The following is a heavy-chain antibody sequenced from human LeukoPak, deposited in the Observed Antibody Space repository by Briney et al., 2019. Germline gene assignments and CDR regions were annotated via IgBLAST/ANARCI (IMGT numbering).Heavy chain of an antibody. CDR1: GFTFSDHS. J-gene: IGHJ4*02. CDR2: IRNKAKSYTT. CDR3: STFSASGRVFDY. Sequence: GGSLRLSCAASGFTFSDHSMDWVRQAPGKGLEWVGRIRNKAKSYTTEYAASVKGRFTISRDDSKNSLYLQMKSLKTEDTALYYCSTFSASGRVFDYWGQGTLATVSS. V-gene: IGHV3-72*01. D-gene: IGHD3-16*01.